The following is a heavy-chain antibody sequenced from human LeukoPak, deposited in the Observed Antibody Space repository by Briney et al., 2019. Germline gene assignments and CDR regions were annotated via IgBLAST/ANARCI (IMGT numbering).Heavy chain of an antibody. CDR3: APRLWGIAAAGTGESDY. Sequence: SGGSLRLSCAASGFTFDDYAMHWVRQAPGKGLEWVSGISWNSGSIGYADSVKGRFTISRDNAKNSLYLQMNSLRAEDTALYYCAPRLWGIAAAGTGESDYWGQGTLATVSS. J-gene: IGHJ4*02. CDR2: ISWNSGSI. CDR1: GFTFDDYA. V-gene: IGHV3-9*01. D-gene: IGHD6-13*01.